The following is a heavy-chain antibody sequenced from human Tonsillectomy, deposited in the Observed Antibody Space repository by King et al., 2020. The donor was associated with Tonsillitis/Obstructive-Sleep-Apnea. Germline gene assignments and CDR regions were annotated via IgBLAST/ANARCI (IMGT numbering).Heavy chain of an antibody. J-gene: IGHJ6*03. CDR1: GGSFSGYY. CDR2: INHSGST. Sequence: VQLQQWGAGLLKPSETLSLTCAVYGGSFSGYYWSWIRQPPGKGLEWIGEINHSGSTNYNPSLKSRVTISVDTSKNQFSLKLSSVTAADTTVYYCARGLPLGPAAIRDHYMDVWGKGTTVTVSS. V-gene: IGHV4-34*01. D-gene: IGHD2-2*02. CDR3: ARGLPLGPAAIRDHYMDV.